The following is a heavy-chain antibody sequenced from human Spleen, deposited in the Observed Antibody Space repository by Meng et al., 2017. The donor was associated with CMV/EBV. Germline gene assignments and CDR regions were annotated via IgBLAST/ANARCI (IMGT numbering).Heavy chain of an antibody. CDR1: GFTFSSYW. Sequence: GESLKISCGVSGFTFSSYWMSWVRQAPGKGLEWMGIINPSGGSTTYAQKFQGRVTMTRDTSTTTVYMELSSLRSDDTAVYYCARGALRNERVMYNGSFIDYWGQGTLVTVSS. D-gene: IGHD1-26*01. CDR2: INPSGGST. CDR3: ARGALRNERVMYNGSFIDY. J-gene: IGHJ4*02. V-gene: IGHV1-46*01.